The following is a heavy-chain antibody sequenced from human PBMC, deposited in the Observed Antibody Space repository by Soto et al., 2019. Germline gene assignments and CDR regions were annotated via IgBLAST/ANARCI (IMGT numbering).Heavy chain of an antibody. CDR3: ARDTPTYISSSDDDH. CDR1: GYTFSGYY. CDR2: INPDSGGT. Sequence: ASVNVSCKSSGYTFSGYYMHWVRQAPGQGLEWMGWINPDSGGTNYAQKFQGRVTMTRDTSISTVYMELSSLRSDDTAVYFCARDTPTYISSSDDDHWGQGTLVTVSS. J-gene: IGHJ4*02. D-gene: IGHD6-6*01. V-gene: IGHV1-2*02.